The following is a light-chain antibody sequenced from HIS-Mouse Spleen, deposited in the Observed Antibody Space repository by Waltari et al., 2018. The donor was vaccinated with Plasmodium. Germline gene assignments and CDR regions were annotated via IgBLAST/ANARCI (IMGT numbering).Light chain of an antibody. CDR3: YSTDSSGNHRV. Sequence: SYELTQPPSVSVSPGQTVRITCSGDALTKTYAYWYQQKSGQAPVLVIYEDSNRPSGIPERFSGSSSGTMATLTISGAQVEDEADYYCYSTDSSGNHRVFGGGTKLTVL. V-gene: IGLV3-10*01. J-gene: IGLJ3*02. CDR2: EDS. CDR1: ALTKTY.